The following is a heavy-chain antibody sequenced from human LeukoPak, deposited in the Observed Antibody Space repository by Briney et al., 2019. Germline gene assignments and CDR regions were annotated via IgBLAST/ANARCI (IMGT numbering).Heavy chain of an antibody. CDR1: GFTFSSYA. D-gene: IGHD6-19*01. CDR3: TTQGYNSGWFYFDY. CDR2: IKSKTDGGTV. Sequence: GGSLRLSCAASGFTFSSYAMSWVRQAPGKGLEWVGRIKSKTDGGTVDYAAPVKGRFTISRDDSKNTLYLQMNSLKTEDTAVYYCTTQGYNSGWFYFDYWGQGTLVTVSS. J-gene: IGHJ4*02. V-gene: IGHV3-15*01.